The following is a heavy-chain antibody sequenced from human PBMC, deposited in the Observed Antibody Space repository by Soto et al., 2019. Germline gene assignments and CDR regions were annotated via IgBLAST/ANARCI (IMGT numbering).Heavy chain of an antibody. CDR1: GFTFSSYG. V-gene: IGHV3-30*18. J-gene: IGHJ6*02. CDR3: EKRREWLPYYYGMDV. CDR2: ISYDGSNK. Sequence: GGSLRLSCAASGFTFSSYGMHWVRQAPGKGLEWVAVISYDGSNKYYADSVKGRFTISRDNSKNTLYLQMNSLRAEDTAVYYCEKRREWLPYYYGMDVWGQGTTVTVS. D-gene: IGHD3-3*01.